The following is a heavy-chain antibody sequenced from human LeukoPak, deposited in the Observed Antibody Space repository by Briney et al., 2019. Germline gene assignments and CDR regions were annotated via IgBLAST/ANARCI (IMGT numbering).Heavy chain of an antibody. V-gene: IGHV3-53*01. CDR3: ARGPPVDTAMVVYFDY. CDR2: ICSGGST. D-gene: IGHD5-18*01. J-gene: IGHJ4*02. CDR1: GFTVSSNY. Sequence: GGSLRLSCAPSGFTVSSNYMSWVRQAPGKGLEWVSVICSGGSTYYADSVKGRFTISRDNSKNTLYLQMNSLRAEDTAVYYCARGPPVDTAMVVYFDYWGQGTLVTVSS.